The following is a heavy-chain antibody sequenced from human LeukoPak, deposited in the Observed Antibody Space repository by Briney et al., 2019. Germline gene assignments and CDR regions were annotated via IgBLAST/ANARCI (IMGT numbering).Heavy chain of an antibody. CDR1: GGSSSSYY. CDR2: IYYSGST. J-gene: IGHJ5*02. CDR3: ARDWLPNYFGSGFDP. D-gene: IGHD3-10*01. Sequence: SVTLSLTCTVCGGSSSSYYWSWIRQPPGKGLECIGYIYYSGSTNYNPSLQSRVTISVDTSKNQFSLKLSSVTAADTAVYYCARDWLPNYFGSGFDPWGQGTLVTVSS. V-gene: IGHV4-59*01.